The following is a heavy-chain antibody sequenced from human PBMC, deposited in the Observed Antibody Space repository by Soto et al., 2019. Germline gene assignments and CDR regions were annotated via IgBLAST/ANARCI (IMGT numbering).Heavy chain of an antibody. CDR3: AALYYYDSSGYSDAFDI. V-gene: IGHV1-58*01. CDR2: IVVGSGNT. J-gene: IGHJ3*02. CDR1: GFTFTSSA. D-gene: IGHD3-22*01. Sequence: SVKVSCKASGFTFTSSAVQWVRQARGQRLEWIGWIVVGSGNTNYAQKFQERVTITRDMSTSTAYMELGSLRSEDTAVYYCAALYYYDSSGYSDAFDIWGQGTMVTVSS.